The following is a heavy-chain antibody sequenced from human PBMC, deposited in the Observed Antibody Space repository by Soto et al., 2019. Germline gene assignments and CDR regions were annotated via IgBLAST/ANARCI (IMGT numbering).Heavy chain of an antibody. J-gene: IGHJ3*01. CDR2: ISTLNGNT. D-gene: IGHD3-22*01. CDR3: ARDGSYGSSGHWVADSVFEF. CDR1: GYSFTNYG. Sequence: QVQLVQSRGEVKMPGASVTDSCKASGYSFTNYGISRVRQAPVQGLEWMGWISTLNGNTNLEQRFQGRVTMTTATSATTAYMELRSLTSDDTAVYYCARDGSYGSSGHWVADSVFEFWGQGTMLCVSS. V-gene: IGHV1-18*01.